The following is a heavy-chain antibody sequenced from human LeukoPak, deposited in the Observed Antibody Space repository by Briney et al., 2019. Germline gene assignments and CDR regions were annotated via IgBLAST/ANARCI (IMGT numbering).Heavy chain of an antibody. CDR3: ARGGGDSSGYSVTDFDY. CDR2: INPSGGST. J-gene: IGHJ4*02. V-gene: IGHV1-46*01. D-gene: IGHD3-22*01. CDR1: GYTFTSYY. Sequence: ASVKVSCKASGYTFTSYYMHWVRQAPGQGLEWMGIINPSGGSTSYAQKFQGRVTMTTDTSTSTAYMELRSLRSDDTAVYYCARGGGDSSGYSVTDFDYWGQGTLVTVSS.